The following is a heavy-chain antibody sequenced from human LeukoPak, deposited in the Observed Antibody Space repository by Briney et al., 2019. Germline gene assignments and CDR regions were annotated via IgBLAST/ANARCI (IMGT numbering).Heavy chain of an antibody. V-gene: IGHV4-30-4*07. J-gene: IGHJ4*02. CDR3: ARGPRGGYNYNFDY. Sequence: SETLSLTCAVSGGSISSGGYSWSWIRQPPGKGLEWIGYIYYSGSTYYNPSLKSRVTISVDTSKNQFSLKLSSVTAADTAVYYCARGPRGGYNYNFDYWGQGTLVTVSS. CDR2: IYYSGST. D-gene: IGHD5-24*01. CDR1: GGSISSGGYS.